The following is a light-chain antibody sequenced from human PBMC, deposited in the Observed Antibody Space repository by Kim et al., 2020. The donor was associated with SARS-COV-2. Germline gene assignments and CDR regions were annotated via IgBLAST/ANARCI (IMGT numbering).Light chain of an antibody. V-gene: IGKV3-20*01. CDR3: QHYDSSPPWT. Sequence: EVLLTQSPGTLSLSPGDRAALSCRASQTITSAYLAWYQQKPGQAPRLLIYGALYRATGIPDRFSGSGSGTDFTLTIARLEPEDFAVYYCQHYDSSPPWTFGQGTKVDIK. CDR1: QTITSAY. CDR2: GAL. J-gene: IGKJ1*01.